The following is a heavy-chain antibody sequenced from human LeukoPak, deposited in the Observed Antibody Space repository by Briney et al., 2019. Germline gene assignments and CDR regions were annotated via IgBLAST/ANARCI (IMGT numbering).Heavy chain of an antibody. V-gene: IGHV3-23*01. Sequence: GGSLRLSCAASGFTFSILAMTWVRQAPGKGLEWVSGISGSGGSTYYADSVKGRFTISRDNSKNTLYLQMNSLRAEDTAVYYCAKDRYGDYQYYFDYRGQGTLVTVSS. CDR3: AKDRYGDYQYYFDY. J-gene: IGHJ4*02. CDR2: ISGSGGST. CDR1: GFTFSILA. D-gene: IGHD4-17*01.